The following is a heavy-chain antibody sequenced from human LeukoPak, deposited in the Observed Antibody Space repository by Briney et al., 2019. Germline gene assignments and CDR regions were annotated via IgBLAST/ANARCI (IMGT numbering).Heavy chain of an antibody. Sequence: PGGSLRLSCAASGFTFSSYSMNWVRQAPGKGLEWVSSISSSSSYIYYADSVKGRFTISRDNAKNSLYLQMNSLRAEDTAVYYCARDPGGSWYRGYSYGMDVWGQGTTVTVSS. V-gene: IGHV3-21*01. J-gene: IGHJ6*02. D-gene: IGHD6-13*01. CDR3: ARDPGGSWYRGYSYGMDV. CDR2: ISSSSSYI. CDR1: GFTFSSYS.